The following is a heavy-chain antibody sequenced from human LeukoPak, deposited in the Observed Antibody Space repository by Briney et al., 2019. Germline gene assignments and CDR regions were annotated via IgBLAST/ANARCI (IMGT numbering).Heavy chain of an antibody. CDR2: IWYDGSNK. CDR1: GFTFSSYG. Sequence: PGRSLRLSCAASGFTFSSYGMHWVRQAPGKGLEWVAVIWYDGSNKYYADSVKGRFTISRDNSKNTLYLQMNSLRAEDTAVYYCARDRTGAGRPLENWFDPWGQGTLVTVSS. J-gene: IGHJ5*02. V-gene: IGHV3-33*01. D-gene: IGHD2-8*02. CDR3: ARDRTGAGRPLENWFDP.